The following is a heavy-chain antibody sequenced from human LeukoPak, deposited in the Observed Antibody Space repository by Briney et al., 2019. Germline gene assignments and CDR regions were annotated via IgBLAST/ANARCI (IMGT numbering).Heavy chain of an antibody. Sequence: ASVKVSCKASGGTFSSYAISWVRQATGQGLEWMGYMKPNSGNTGYAQKFQGRVTMTRDTSISTAYMELSSLTSEDTAVYYCATELRWKDHWGQGTLVTVPS. CDR1: GGTFSSYA. CDR3: ATELRWKDH. CDR2: MKPNSGNT. J-gene: IGHJ4*02. V-gene: IGHV1-8*02. D-gene: IGHD4-23*01.